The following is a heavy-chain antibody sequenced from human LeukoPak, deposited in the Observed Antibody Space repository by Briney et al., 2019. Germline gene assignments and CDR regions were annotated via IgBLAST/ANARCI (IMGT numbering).Heavy chain of an antibody. CDR2: VCYNGTT. CDR1: GDSISSYF. Sequence: PSETLSLTCSVSGDSISSYFWAWIRQPPGKGLEWIGYVCYNGTTNYNPSLRNRVAISIDTSKNQFSLKLNSATAADTAVYYCATSGGFNSPRHYWGQGTLDTVSS. D-gene: IGHD3-16*01. CDR3: ATSGGFNSPRHY. V-gene: IGHV4-59*01. J-gene: IGHJ4*02.